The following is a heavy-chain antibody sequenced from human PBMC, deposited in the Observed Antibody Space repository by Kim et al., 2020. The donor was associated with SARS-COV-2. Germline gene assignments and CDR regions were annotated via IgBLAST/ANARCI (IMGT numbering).Heavy chain of an antibody. CDR3: AKHYSAAWNAGPYHYG. J-gene: IGHJ6*01. D-gene: IGHD1-1*01. CDR1: GFSFSNYA. CDR2: LRRGGGSA. V-gene: IGHV3-23*01. Sequence: GGSLRLSCAISGFSFSNYAMTWVRQSPGKGLEWVSTLRRGGGSAYYTDSVKGRFTVSRDISKNSLDLQMNALRGDDTAIYFCAKHYSAAWNAGPYHYG.